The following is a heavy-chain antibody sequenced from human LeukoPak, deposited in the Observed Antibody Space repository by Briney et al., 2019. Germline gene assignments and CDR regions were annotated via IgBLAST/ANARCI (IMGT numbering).Heavy chain of an antibody. Sequence: SETLSLTCTVSGGSISSGDYYWSWIRQPPGKCLEWIGYIYYSGSTYYNPSLKSRVTISVDTSKNQFSLKLSSVTAADTAVYYCARPRIAAAGTGDCFDPWGQGTLVTVSS. J-gene: IGHJ5*02. D-gene: IGHD6-13*01. CDR3: ARPRIAAAGTGDCFDP. V-gene: IGHV4-30-4*08. CDR1: GGSISSGDYY. CDR2: IYYSGST.